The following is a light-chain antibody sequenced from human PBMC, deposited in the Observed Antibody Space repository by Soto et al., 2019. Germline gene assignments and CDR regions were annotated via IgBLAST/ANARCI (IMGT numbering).Light chain of an antibody. CDR2: GAS. J-gene: IGKJ5*01. V-gene: IGKV3D-15*02. CDR3: QQYGDSPIT. CDR1: QGVSRK. Sequence: IVTNQSPATLSVAPGERVTFSCRASQGVSRKLAWYQHKPGQAPRLLISGASTGATGIPARFSGNGSGTDFTLTITGLEPEDFTLYYCQQYGDSPITFGQGTRLEIK.